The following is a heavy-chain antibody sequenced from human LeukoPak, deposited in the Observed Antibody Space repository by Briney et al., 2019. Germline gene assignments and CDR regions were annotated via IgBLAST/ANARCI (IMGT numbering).Heavy chain of an antibody. D-gene: IGHD5-12*01. V-gene: IGHV4-4*07. J-gene: IGHJ5*01. CDR2: IHASGST. CDR3: AGGMSAAYDYNWFDS. Sequence: SETLSLTCTVSGYSISSGYYWSWIRQPAGRGLEWIGRIHASGSTRYNPSLKSRVTMSVDTSKNQFSLKLTSVTAADTALYFCAGGMSAAYDYNWFDSWGQGTLVTVSS. CDR1: GYSISSGYY.